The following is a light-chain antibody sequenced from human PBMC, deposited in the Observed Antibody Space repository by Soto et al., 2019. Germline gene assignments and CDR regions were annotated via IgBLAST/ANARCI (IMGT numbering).Light chain of an antibody. V-gene: IGLV2-8*01. J-gene: IGLJ1*01. CDR1: SSDVGGYNY. CDR3: SSYAGSNNTYV. Sequence: QSALTQPPSASGSPGQSVTISCTGTSSDVGGYNYVSWYQQHPGKAPKLMIYEVSKRPSGVPDRFSGSKSGNTASLTVSGLQAEEEADYYCSSYAGSNNTYVFGTGTKLTVL. CDR2: EVS.